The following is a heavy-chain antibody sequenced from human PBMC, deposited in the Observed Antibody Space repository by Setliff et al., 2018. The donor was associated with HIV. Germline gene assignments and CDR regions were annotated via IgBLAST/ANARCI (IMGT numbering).Heavy chain of an antibody. V-gene: IGHV4-59*01. D-gene: IGHD3-22*01. CDR3: ARDFRYDTSGSLTGYGLDV. CDR2: IYYTEST. CDR1: GGSISTYY. J-gene: IGHJ6*02. Sequence: SETLSLTCTVSGGSISTYYWGWIRQAPGKGLEWIGYIYYTESTNYNPSLKSRVTMSVDTSKIQFSLKMTSVTAADTAVYYCARDFRYDTSGSLTGYGLDVWGQGTTVTVSS.